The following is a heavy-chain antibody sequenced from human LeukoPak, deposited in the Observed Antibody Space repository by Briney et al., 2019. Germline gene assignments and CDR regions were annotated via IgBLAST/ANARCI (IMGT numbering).Heavy chain of an antibody. V-gene: IGHV3-23*01. CDR3: ARFYYDSSGYWSLRAFDI. D-gene: IGHD3-22*01. CDR2: ISGSGGST. Sequence: GGSLRLSCAASGFTFSSYAMSWVRQAPGKGLEWVSAISGSGGSTYYADSVKGRFVISRDNSKNTLYLQMNSLRAEDTAVYYCARFYYDSSGYWSLRAFDIWGQGTMVTVSS. CDR1: GFTFSSYA. J-gene: IGHJ3*02.